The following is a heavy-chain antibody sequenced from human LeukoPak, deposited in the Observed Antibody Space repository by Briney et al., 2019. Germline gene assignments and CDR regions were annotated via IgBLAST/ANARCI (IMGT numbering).Heavy chain of an antibody. CDR2: ISYDGSNK. D-gene: IGHD3-10*01. CDR1: GFLFSSYA. J-gene: IGHJ4*02. V-gene: IGHV3-30-3*01. Sequence: PGGSLRLSCAASGFLFSSYAIHWVRQAPGKGLEWVAVISYDGSNKNYADSVKGRFTVSRDNSKNTLYQQMNSLRAEDTAVYYCARVSGSEIYYFDYWGQGTLVTVSS. CDR3: ARVSGSEIYYFDY.